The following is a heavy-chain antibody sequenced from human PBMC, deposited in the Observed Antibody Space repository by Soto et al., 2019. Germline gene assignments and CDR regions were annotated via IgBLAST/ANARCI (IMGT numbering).Heavy chain of an antibody. CDR2: ISGSGDST. V-gene: IGHV3-23*01. CDR3: VRENYYYGMDV. Sequence: GGSLRLSCAASGFTFSSYSMSWVRQAPGKGLEWVSVISGSGDSTYYADSVKGRFTISRDNSKNTVYLQMNSLRAEDTAVYYCVRENYYYGMDVWGQGTTVTVSS. J-gene: IGHJ6*02. CDR1: GFTFSSYS.